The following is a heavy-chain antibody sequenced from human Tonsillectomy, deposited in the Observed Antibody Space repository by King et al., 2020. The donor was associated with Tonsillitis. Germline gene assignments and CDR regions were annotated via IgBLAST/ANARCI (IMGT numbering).Heavy chain of an antibody. Sequence: VQLVESGGGLVQPGRSLRLSCAASGFTFDEYAMPLVRQTPGQGLEVVSGLSGTRVSIAYSDFVKGRFTISRDNAKNSLYLQMNSLRAEDTALYYCAKDMGEQWLVIDYWGQGTLVTVSS. D-gene: IGHD6-19*01. CDR1: GFTFDEYA. J-gene: IGHJ4*02. CDR3: AKDMGEQWLVIDY. CDR2: LSGTRVSI. V-gene: IGHV3-9*01.